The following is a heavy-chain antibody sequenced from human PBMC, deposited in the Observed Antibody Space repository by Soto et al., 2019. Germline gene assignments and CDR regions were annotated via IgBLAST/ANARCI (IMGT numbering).Heavy chain of an antibody. J-gene: IGHJ3*02. Sequence: PGGSLRLSCAASGFTFSRYGMHWVRQAPGKGLDWVAVISYDGSNKYYADSVKGRFTISRDNSKNTLYLQMNSLRAEDTAVYYCAKPSPVVPAAIWFDARNAFDIWGQGTMVTVSS. CDR2: ISYDGSNK. V-gene: IGHV3-30*18. CDR1: GFTFSRYG. D-gene: IGHD2-2*02. CDR3: AKPSPVVPAAIWFDARNAFDI.